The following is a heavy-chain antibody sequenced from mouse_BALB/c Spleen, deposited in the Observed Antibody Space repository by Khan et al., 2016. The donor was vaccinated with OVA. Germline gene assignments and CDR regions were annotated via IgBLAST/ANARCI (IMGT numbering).Heavy chain of an antibody. CDR3: TRSGYANPFAY. D-gene: IGHD2-10*02. V-gene: IGHV1S81*02. CDR1: GYTFSSYY. J-gene: IGHJ3*01. CDR2: INPTNGGT. Sequence: QVRLQQSGAELVKPGASVKLSCKASGYTFSSYYMYWVKQRPGQGLEWIGRINPTNGGTNFNEKFKAKATLTVDKSSSTAYMQLSSLTSEDSAVYYCTRSGYANPFAYWGQGTLVTVSA.